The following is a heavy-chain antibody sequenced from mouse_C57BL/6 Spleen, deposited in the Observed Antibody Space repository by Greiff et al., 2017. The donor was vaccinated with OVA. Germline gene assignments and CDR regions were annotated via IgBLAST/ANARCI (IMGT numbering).Heavy chain of an antibody. D-gene: IGHD2-4*01. V-gene: IGHV14-1*01. Sequence: EVKLQESGAELVRPGASVKLSCTASGFNIKDYYMHWVKQRPEQGLEWIGRIDPEDGDTEYAPQFQGKATMTADTSSNTAYLQLSSLTSEDTAVYYCTLYDYEFAYWGQGTLVTVSA. J-gene: IGHJ3*01. CDR3: TLYDYEFAY. CDR2: IDPEDGDT. CDR1: GFNIKDYY.